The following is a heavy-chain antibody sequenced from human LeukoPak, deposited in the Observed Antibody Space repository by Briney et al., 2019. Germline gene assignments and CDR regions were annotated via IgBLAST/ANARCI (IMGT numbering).Heavy chain of an antibody. CDR3: ARGQYYDILTGYWLG. CDR2: INPNSGGT. CDR1: GYTFTGYY. Sequence: ASVKVSCKASGYTFTGYYMHWLRQAPGQGLEWMGWINPNSGGTNYAQKFQGRVTMTRDTSISTAYVELSRLRSDDTAVYYCARGQYYDILTGYWLGWGQGTLVTVSS. D-gene: IGHD3-9*01. V-gene: IGHV1-2*02. J-gene: IGHJ4*02.